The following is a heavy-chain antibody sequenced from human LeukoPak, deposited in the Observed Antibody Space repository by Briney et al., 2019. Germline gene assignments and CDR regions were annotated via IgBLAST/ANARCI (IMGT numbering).Heavy chain of an antibody. Sequence: PGGSLRLSCAASGFTVSTYSMTWVRQAPGKGLEWVSVIYSGGSTYYSDSVKGRFTISRDNSKNTLYLQMNNLRAEDTAVYYCARASIAAAGYYFDYWGRGTLVTVSS. V-gene: IGHV3-53*01. CDR2: IYSGGST. CDR1: GFTVSTYS. CDR3: ARASIAAAGYYFDY. J-gene: IGHJ4*02. D-gene: IGHD6-13*01.